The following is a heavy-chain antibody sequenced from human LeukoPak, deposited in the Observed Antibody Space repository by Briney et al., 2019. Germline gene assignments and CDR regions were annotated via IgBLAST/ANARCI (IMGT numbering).Heavy chain of an antibody. V-gene: IGHV3-49*03. CDR3: TRARLLWFGELSRRFDP. CDR1: GLTFCDYA. J-gene: IGHJ5*02. D-gene: IGHD3-10*01. CDR2: IRSKAYGGTS. Sequence: PGRSLRLSCTVSGLTFCDYAVSWFRQAPGKGLEWVGFIRSKAYGGTSEYAASVKDRFTISSDDSKSIAYLQMNSLKTEDTAVYYCTRARLLWFGELSRRFDPWGQGTLVTVSS.